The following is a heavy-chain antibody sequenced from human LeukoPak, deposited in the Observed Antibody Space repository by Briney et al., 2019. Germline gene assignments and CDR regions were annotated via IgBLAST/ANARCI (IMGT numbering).Heavy chain of an antibody. Sequence: PGGSLRLSCAASGFTFSSYAMSWVRQAPGKGLEWVSAISGSGGSTYYADSVKGRFTISRDNSKNTLYLQMNSLRAEDTAVYYCAKDSRARGYSYVSDAFDIWGQGTMVTVSS. J-gene: IGHJ3*02. CDR3: AKDSRARGYSYVSDAFDI. D-gene: IGHD5-18*01. CDR1: GFTFSSYA. V-gene: IGHV3-23*01. CDR2: ISGSGGST.